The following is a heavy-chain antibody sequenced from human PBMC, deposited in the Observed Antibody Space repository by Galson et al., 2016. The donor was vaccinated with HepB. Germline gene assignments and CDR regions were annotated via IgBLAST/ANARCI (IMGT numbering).Heavy chain of an antibody. CDR3: AKEGGSYDVTGAVY. V-gene: IGHV4-4*02. CDR2: IHHTGST. CDR1: GDSINSRNW. D-gene: IGHD1-26*01. Sequence: SETLSLTCAVSGDSINSRNWWIWVRQPPGKGLEWIGEIHHTGSTNYNPSLKSRVTISVDKSKNQFSLNLTAVTAADTAVYYCAKEGGSYDVTGAVYWGQGTLVTVSS. J-gene: IGHJ4*02.